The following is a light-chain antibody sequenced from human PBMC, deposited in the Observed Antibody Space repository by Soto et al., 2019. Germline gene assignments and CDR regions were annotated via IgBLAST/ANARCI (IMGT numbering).Light chain of an antibody. Sequence: AVQMTQSPSSLSASVGDRVTITCRASQAIRSDLGWYQMKPGKVPKLLIYAASNLQSGVPSRCIGRGYGTDLTLTISGLQPEDFATYCCLQDYNYPRTFGQGTKVEI. CDR1: QAIRSD. CDR2: AAS. V-gene: IGKV1-6*01. CDR3: LQDYNYPRT. J-gene: IGKJ1*01.